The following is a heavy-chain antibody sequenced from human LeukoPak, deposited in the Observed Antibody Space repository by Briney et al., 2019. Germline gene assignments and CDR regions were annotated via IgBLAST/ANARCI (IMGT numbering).Heavy chain of an antibody. CDR3: ARDNYYDSSGHYNGNWLDP. D-gene: IGHD3-22*01. CDR1: GFTFSSYW. Sequence: GGSLRLSCAASGFTFSSYWMSWVRQAPGKGLEWVANIKQDGSDKYYVDSVKGRFTISRDNAKNSLYLQMNSLRAEDTAVYYCARDNYYDSSGHYNGNWLDPWGQGTLVTVSS. CDR2: IKQDGSDK. V-gene: IGHV3-7*01. J-gene: IGHJ5*02.